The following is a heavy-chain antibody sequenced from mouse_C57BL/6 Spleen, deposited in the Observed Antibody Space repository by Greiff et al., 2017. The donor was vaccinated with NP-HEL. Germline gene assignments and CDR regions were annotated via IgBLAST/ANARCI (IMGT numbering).Heavy chain of an antibody. V-gene: IGHV2-2*01. D-gene: IGHD2-4*01. Sequence: VQVVESGPGLVQPSQSLSITCTVSGFSLTSYGVHWVRQSPGKGLEWLGVIWSGGSTDYNAAFISRLSISKDNSKSQVFFKMNSLQADDTAIYYCARSPRSTMITEFAYWGQGTLVTVSA. CDR1: GFSLTSYG. CDR3: ARSPRSTMITEFAY. CDR2: IWSGGST. J-gene: IGHJ3*01.